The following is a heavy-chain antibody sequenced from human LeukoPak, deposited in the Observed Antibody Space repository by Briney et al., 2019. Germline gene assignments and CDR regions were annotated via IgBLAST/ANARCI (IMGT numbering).Heavy chain of an antibody. J-gene: IGHJ4*02. V-gene: IGHV5-51*01. CDR2: IYPGDSDT. D-gene: IGHD6-6*01. Sequence: GESLKISCKGSGYSFTNYWIGWVRPMPGKGLEWMGFIYPGDSDTRYSPSFQGQVTISADTYINTAHLQWSSLKASDTAVYYCARWLGHSSSSFYYFDYWGQGTLVTVSS. CDR1: GYSFTNYW. CDR3: ARWLGHSSSSFYYFDY.